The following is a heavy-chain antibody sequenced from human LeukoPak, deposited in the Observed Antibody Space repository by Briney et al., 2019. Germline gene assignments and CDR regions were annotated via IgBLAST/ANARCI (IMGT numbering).Heavy chain of an antibody. V-gene: IGHV4-59*08. Sequence: SETLSLTCTVSGGSISSDYWSWIRQSPGKGLEWIGYIHNSGRTNYNPSLKSRVTGFVDTSKNQVSLRLSSVTAADTAVYYCARHGTISSESYFDYWGQGALVTVSS. CDR2: IHNSGRT. J-gene: IGHJ4*02. CDR1: GGSISSDY. D-gene: IGHD1-14*01. CDR3: ARHGTISSESYFDY.